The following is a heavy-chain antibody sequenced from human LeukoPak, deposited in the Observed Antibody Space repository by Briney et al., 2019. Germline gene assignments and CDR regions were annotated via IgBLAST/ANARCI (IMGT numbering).Heavy chain of an antibody. V-gene: IGHV4-39*01. CDR3: ATAMAFDY. CDR1: GGSISSSSYY. Sequence: SETLFLTCTVSGGSISSSSYYWGWIRQPPGKGLEWIGSIYYSGSTYYSPSLKSRVTISVDTSKNQFSLKLSSVTAADTAVYYCATAMAFDYWGQGTLVTVSS. D-gene: IGHD5-18*01. J-gene: IGHJ4*02. CDR2: IYYSGST.